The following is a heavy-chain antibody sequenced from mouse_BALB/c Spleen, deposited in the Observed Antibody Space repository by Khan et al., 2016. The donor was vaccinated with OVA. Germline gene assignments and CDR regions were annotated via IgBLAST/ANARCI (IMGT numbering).Heavy chain of an antibody. V-gene: IGHV1S34*01. J-gene: IGHJ3*01. CDR2: ISCYNGST. Sequence: LVKTGASVKISCKASGYSFTGYYMHWVKQSHGKSLEWIGYISCYNGSTTYNQKFKGKATFTVDTSSSTVYMQFNSLTSEDSAVYTCARGDDYGSSSFAYWGQGTLVTVSA. D-gene: IGHD1-1*01. CDR3: ARGDDYGSSSFAY. CDR1: GYSFTGYY.